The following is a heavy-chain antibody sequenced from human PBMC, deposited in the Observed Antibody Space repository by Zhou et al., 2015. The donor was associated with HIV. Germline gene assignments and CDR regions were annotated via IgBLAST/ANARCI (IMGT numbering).Heavy chain of an antibody. CDR2: IIPVLNKI. Sequence: QVHLVQSGAEVRKPGSSVKVSCKASGGAFSNYAFSWVRQAPGQGLEWIGGIIPVLNKIDYAQKFQARLTITADKSTSTAYMEMKSLRHEDSALYYCATDRGSGNLGHSWGQGTLVTVSS. CDR1: GGAFSNYA. J-gene: IGHJ4*02. D-gene: IGHD1-14*01. CDR3: ATDRGSGNLGHS. V-gene: IGHV1-69*06.